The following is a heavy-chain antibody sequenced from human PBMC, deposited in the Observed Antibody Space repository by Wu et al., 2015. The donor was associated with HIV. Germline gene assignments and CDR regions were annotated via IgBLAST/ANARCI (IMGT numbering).Heavy chain of an antibody. J-gene: IGHJ6*02. V-gene: IGHV1-69*05. CDR3: ARNTDSVATSLYSLGV. Sequence: QVQLVQSGAEVKRPGSSVKVFCKASGGTFSNYAITWVRQAPGQGLEWMGGINPLFGTTKHTQKFQDRVTFSTDELKTTAYMELRSLRYEDTGVYYCARNTDSVATSLYSLGVWGQGTTVTVSS. CDR2: INPLFGTT. CDR1: GGTFSNYA. D-gene: IGHD5-12*01.